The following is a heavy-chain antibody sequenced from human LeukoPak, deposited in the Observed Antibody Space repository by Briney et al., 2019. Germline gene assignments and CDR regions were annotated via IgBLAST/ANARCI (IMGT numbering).Heavy chain of an antibody. J-gene: IGHJ4*02. CDR3: ARESDTYYYDSSGYYYDY. CDR2: IYYSGST. Sequence: ASETLSLTCTVSGGSISSYYWSWIRQPPGKGLEWIGYIYYSGSTNYIPSLKSRVTISVDTSKNQFSLKLSSVTAADTAVYYCARESDTYYYDSSGYYYDYWGQGTLVTVSS. V-gene: IGHV4-59*01. D-gene: IGHD3-22*01. CDR1: GGSISSYY.